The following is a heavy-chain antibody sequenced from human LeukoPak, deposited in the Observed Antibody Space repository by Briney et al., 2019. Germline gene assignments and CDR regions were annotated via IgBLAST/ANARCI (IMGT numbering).Heavy chain of an antibody. CDR1: GFTFSSYG. Sequence: GGSLRLSCAASGFTFSSYGMHWVRQAPGKGLEWVAVISYDGSSKYYADSVKGRFTISRDNSKNTLYLQMNSLRAEDTAVYYCAKEVWFGELLQYYYGMDVWGQGTTVTVSS. CDR3: AKEVWFGELLQYYYGMDV. D-gene: IGHD3-10*01. J-gene: IGHJ6*02. CDR2: ISYDGSSK. V-gene: IGHV3-30*18.